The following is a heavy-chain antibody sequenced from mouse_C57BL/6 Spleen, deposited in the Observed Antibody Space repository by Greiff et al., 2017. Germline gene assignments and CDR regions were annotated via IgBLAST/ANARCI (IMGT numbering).Heavy chain of an antibody. D-gene: IGHD1-1*01. J-gene: IGHJ2*01. CDR1: GYAFSSSW. Sequence: VQLQQSGPELVKPGASVKISCKASGYAFSSSWMNWVKQRPGKGLEWIGRIYPGDGDTNYNGKFKGKATLTADNSSSTAYMQLSSLTSEDSAVYFCARSHGSSYGYFDYWGQGTTLTVSS. CDR3: ARSHGSSYGYFDY. CDR2: IYPGDGDT. V-gene: IGHV1-82*01.